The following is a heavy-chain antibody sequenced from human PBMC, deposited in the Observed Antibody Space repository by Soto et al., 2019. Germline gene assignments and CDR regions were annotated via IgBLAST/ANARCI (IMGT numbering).Heavy chain of an antibody. J-gene: IGHJ4*02. Sequence: ASVKVSCKASGYTFISYGISWVRQAPGQGLEWMGWISAYNGNTNYAQKFQGRVTFSRDTSAGTAYMQLSSLTSDDTAVYYCARDDSGFSGSHYIDYFNYWGQGALVTVSS. D-gene: IGHD1-26*01. CDR3: ARDDSGFSGSHYIDYFNY. V-gene: IGHV1-18*01. CDR1: GYTFISYG. CDR2: ISAYNGNT.